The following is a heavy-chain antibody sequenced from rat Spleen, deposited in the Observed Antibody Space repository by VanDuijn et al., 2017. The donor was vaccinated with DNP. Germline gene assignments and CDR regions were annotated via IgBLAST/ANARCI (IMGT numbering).Heavy chain of an antibody. Sequence: EVKLVESGGGLVQPGRSLQLSCAASGFNFNNYWMGWVRQAPGKGLEWIGEINKDSRTIKYAPSLKDKFTISRDNAQNTLYLQTSKLGSEDTGIYYCVREDKGVDAWGQGASVTVSS. CDR2: INKDSRTI. CDR3: VREDKGVDA. J-gene: IGHJ4*01. D-gene: IGHD2-2*01. V-gene: IGHV4-2*01. CDR1: GFNFNNYW.